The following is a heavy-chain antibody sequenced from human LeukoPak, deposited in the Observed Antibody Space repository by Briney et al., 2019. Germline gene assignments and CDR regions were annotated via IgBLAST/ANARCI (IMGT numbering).Heavy chain of an antibody. Sequence: PGGSLRLSCAASGLTFSSYGMSWVRQAPGRGLGWVANIKHDGSDKYYLDSVKDRLSLSRDNAKNSLYLQKNSLRAEDTAVYYCARGGDRGVLLPVDYWAREPWSPSPQ. CDR2: IKHDGSDK. CDR3: ARGGDRGVLLPVDY. J-gene: IGHJ4*02. CDR1: GLTFSSYG. D-gene: IGHD3-10*01. V-gene: IGHV3-7*01.